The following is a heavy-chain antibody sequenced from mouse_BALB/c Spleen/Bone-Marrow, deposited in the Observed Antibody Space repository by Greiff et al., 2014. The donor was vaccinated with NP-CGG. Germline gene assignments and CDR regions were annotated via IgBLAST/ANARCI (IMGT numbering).Heavy chain of an antibody. Sequence: EVKLQESGAELVKPGASVKLSCTASGFNIKDTYMHWVKQRPEQGLEWIGRIDPANGYTKFDPKFQGKATITADTSSNTAYLQLGSLTSEDTVVYYCARGTTVVSYYAMDYWGQGTSVTVSS. CDR2: IDPANGYT. V-gene: IGHV14-3*02. D-gene: IGHD1-1*01. CDR3: ARGTTVVSYYAMDY. J-gene: IGHJ4*01. CDR1: GFNIKDTY.